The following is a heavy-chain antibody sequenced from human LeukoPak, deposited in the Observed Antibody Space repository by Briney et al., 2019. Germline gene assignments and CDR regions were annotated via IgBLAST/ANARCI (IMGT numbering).Heavy chain of an antibody. Sequence: SVKVSCKASGGTFGSYAISWVRQAPGQGLEWMGGIIPIFGTANYAQKFQGRVTITADESTSTAYMELSSLRSEDTAVYYCARGVYYYDSSGWYYFDYWGQGTLVTVSS. CDR3: ARGVYYYDSSGWYYFDY. V-gene: IGHV1-69*01. CDR1: GGTFGSYA. J-gene: IGHJ4*02. D-gene: IGHD3-22*01. CDR2: IIPIFGTA.